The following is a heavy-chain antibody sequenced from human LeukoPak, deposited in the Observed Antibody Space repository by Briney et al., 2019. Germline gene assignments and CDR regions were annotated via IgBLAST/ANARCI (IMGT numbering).Heavy chain of an antibody. D-gene: IGHD2-15*01. J-gene: IGHJ5*02. CDR2: ISYDGSNE. CDR1: GFTFSGFG. CDR3: AKQVGLPGTPWFHWFDP. Sequence: QPGGSLRLSCAASGFTFSGFGMHWVRQAPGKGLEGVAVISYDGSNEYYTDSVKGRFTISRDNSKNTLYLQMNSLRAEDTAVYYCAKQVGLPGTPWFHWFDPWGQGTLVTVSS. V-gene: IGHV3-30*18.